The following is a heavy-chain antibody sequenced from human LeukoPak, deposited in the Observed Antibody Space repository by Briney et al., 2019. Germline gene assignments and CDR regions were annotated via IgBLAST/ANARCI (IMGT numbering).Heavy chain of an antibody. CDR1: GFTVSSNY. CDR3: AGEDILTGFDY. Sequence: GGSLRLSCAASGFTVSSNYMSWVRQAPGKGLEWVSVIYSGGSTYYADPVKGRFTISRDNSKNTLYLQMNSLRAEDTAVYYCAGEDILTGFDYWGQGTLVTVSS. CDR2: IYSGGST. V-gene: IGHV3-53*01. D-gene: IGHD3-9*01. J-gene: IGHJ4*02.